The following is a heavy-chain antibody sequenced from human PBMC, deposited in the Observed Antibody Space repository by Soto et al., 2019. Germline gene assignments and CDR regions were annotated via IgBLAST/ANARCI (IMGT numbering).Heavy chain of an antibody. CDR2: ISSSGSKI. Sequence: VQLVESGGGLVKPGGSLRLSCEASGFTFRDYYMSWIRQAPGKGLEWVSSISSSGSKIYYGDSVKGRFTISRDNAKKSLYLQMNSPRAEDTAVYYCARDTSAKYGMDVWGQGTTVTVSS. CDR1: GFTFRDYY. V-gene: IGHV3-11*01. D-gene: IGHD2-2*01. J-gene: IGHJ6*02. CDR3: ARDTSAKYGMDV.